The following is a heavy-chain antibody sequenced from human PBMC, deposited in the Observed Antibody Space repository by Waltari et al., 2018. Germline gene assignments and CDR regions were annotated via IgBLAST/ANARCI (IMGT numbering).Heavy chain of an antibody. CDR2: INTNTGNP. J-gene: IGHJ4*02. V-gene: IGHV7-4-1*02. Sequence: QVQLVQSGSELKKPGASVKVSCKAYGYTFTSYNLNWLRQAPGQGLDWMGWINTNTGNPTYVQGFTGRFVFSLDTSVSTAYLQINSLKAVDTAVYYCVRERWSGSTSPPGYWGQGTPVTVSS. CDR3: VRERWSGSTSPPGY. D-gene: IGHD1-7*01. CDR1: GYTFTSYN.